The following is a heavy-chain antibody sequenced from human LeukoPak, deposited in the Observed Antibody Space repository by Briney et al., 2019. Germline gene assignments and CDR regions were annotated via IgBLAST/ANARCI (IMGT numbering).Heavy chain of an antibody. D-gene: IGHD3-22*01. J-gene: IGHJ4*02. V-gene: IGHV3-23*01. CDR3: AKSRGYDSTQYYFDF. Sequence: AGGSLRLSCAAAGLTFSSSVMSWVRQAPGKGLEWVAAISGSGGSTFYADSVKGRFTISKDNSNNMLYLPMNSLRAEDTAVYSCAKSRGYDSTQYYFDFWGQGTLVTVSS. CDR1: GLTFSSSV. CDR2: ISGSGGST.